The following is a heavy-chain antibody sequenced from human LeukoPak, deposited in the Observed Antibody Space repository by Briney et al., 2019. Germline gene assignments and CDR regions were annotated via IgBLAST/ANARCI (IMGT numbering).Heavy chain of an antibody. CDR3: AKELDYYGSGPFDY. Sequence: PGRSLRLSCAASGFTLSSYGMHWVRQAPGKGLEWVAVISYDGSNKYYADSVKGRFTISRDDSKNTLYLQMNSLRAEDTAVYYCAKELDYYGSGPFDYWGQGTLVTVSS. J-gene: IGHJ4*02. V-gene: IGHV3-30*18. CDR1: GFTLSSYG. D-gene: IGHD3-10*01. CDR2: ISYDGSNK.